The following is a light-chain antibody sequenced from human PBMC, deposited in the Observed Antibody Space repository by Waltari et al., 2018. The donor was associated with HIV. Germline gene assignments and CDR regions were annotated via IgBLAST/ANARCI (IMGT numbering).Light chain of an antibody. J-gene: IGLJ3*02. CDR3: ATWDDSLNGWV. Sequence: QSVLTQPPSASGTPGQRVTISCSGSSSNIGSNTVNWYRQLPGTAPKLRIYSNNQRPSGVPDRFSGSKSGTSASLAISGLQSDYEADYYCATWDDSLNGWVFGGGTKLTVL. V-gene: IGLV1-44*01. CDR2: SNN. CDR1: SSNIGSNT.